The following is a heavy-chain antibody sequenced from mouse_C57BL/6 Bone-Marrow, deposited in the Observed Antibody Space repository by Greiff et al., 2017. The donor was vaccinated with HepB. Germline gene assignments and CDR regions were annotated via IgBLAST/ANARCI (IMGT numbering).Heavy chain of an antibody. CDR3: ARDSSATFYDYYFDY. CDR2: IDPNSGGT. V-gene: IGHV1-72*01. D-gene: IGHD3-2*01. CDR1: GYTFTSYW. J-gene: IGHJ2*01. Sequence: VQLQQPGAELVKPGASVKLSCKASGYTFTSYWMHWVKQRPGRGLEWIGRIDPNSGGTKYNEKFKSKATLTVDKPSSTAYMQLSSLTSEDSAVYYGARDSSATFYDYYFDYWGQGTTLTVSS.